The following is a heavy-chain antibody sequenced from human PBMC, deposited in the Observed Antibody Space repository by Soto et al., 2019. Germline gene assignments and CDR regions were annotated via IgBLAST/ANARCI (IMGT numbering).Heavy chain of an antibody. D-gene: IGHD2-8*01. CDR1: GYTFTSYG. J-gene: IGHJ4*02. Sequence: ASVKVSCKASGYTFTSYGISWVRQAPGQGLEWMGWISAYNGNTNYAQKLQGRVTMTTDTSTSTAYMELRSLRSDDTAVYYCARGGRDIVLMVYATAVDYWGQGTLVTV. CDR3: ARGGRDIVLMVYATAVDY. V-gene: IGHV1-18*01. CDR2: ISAYNGNT.